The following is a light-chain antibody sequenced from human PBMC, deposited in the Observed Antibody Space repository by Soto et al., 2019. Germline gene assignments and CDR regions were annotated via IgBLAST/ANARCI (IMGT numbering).Light chain of an antibody. Sequence: QAVVTQEPSLTVSPGGTVTLTCGSSTGAVTSGHYPYWFQQKPGQAPRTLIYDTSNKHSWTPARFSGSLLGGKAALTLSGAQPEDEAEYYCLLSYSRARHAVFGGGTQLTVL. CDR2: DTS. CDR1: TGAVTSGHY. V-gene: IGLV7-46*01. J-gene: IGLJ7*01. CDR3: LLSYSRARHAV.